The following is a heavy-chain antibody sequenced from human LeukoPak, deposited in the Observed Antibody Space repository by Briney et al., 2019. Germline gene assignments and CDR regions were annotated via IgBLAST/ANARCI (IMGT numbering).Heavy chain of an antibody. J-gene: IGHJ4*02. CDR1: GGSISGYY. CDR2: IYTSGTT. CDR3: ARGDYFDSSGYHY. D-gene: IGHD3-22*01. V-gene: IGHV4-4*07. Sequence: SETLSLTCTVSGGSISGYYWSWIRQPAGKGLEWIGRIYTSGTTNYNPSLKSRVTISVDTSKNHFSLKLSSVTAADSAVYYCARGDYFDSSGYHYWGQGTLVTVSS.